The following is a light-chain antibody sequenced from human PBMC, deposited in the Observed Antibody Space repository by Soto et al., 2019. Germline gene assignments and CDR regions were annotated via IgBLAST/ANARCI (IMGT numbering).Light chain of an antibody. CDR1: SSNIGAGYD. J-gene: IGLJ3*02. CDR3: QSYDNSLSGPAV. Sequence: QSVLTQPPSVSGAPGQRVTISCTGSSSNIGAGYDVHWYQQLPGTAPKLLIYLNNNRPSGVPDRFSGSKSDTSASLAITGLQAEDEADYYCQSYDNSLSGPAVIGGGTKVTVL. V-gene: IGLV1-40*01. CDR2: LNN.